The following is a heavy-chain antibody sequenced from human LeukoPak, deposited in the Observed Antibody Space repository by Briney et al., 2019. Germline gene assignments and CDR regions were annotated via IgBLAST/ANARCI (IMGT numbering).Heavy chain of an antibody. V-gene: IGHV3-30*18. CDR2: ISYDGSNK. CDR1: GFTFSSYG. D-gene: IGHD1-1*01. CDR3: AKPNWNDVLSHYFDY. Sequence: GGSLRLSCAASGFTFSSYGMHWVRQAPGKGLEWVAVISYDGSNKYYADSVKGRFTISRDNSKNTLYLQMNSLRAEDTAVYYCAKPNWNDVLSHYFDYWGQGTLVTVSS. J-gene: IGHJ4*02.